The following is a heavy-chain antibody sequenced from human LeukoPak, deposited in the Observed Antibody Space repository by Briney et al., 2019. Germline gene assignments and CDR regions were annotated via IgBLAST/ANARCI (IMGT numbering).Heavy chain of an antibody. CDR2: IIPIFGTA. Sequence: GASVKVSCKASGYTFTSYGISWVRQAPGQGLEWMGGIIPIFGTANYAQKFQGRVTITADESTSTAYMELSSLRSEDTAVYYCARERRLPTVTTPYYFDYWGQGTLVTVSS. D-gene: IGHD4-17*01. CDR1: GYTFTSYG. CDR3: ARERRLPTVTTPYYFDY. J-gene: IGHJ4*02. V-gene: IGHV1-69*13.